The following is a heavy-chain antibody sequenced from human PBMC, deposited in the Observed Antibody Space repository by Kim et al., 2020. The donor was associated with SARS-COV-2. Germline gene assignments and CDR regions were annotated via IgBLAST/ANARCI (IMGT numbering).Heavy chain of an antibody. V-gene: IGHV3-9*01. CDR2: ISWNSGSI. J-gene: IGHJ6*03. CDR1: GFTFDDYA. CDR3: ARGALGNYYYYMDV. D-gene: IGHD3-16*01. Sequence: GGSLRLSCAASGFTFDDYAMHWVRKAPGKGLEWVSGISWNSGSIGYADSVKGRFTISRDNAKNSLYLQMNSLRAEDTALYYCARGALGNYYYYMDVWGKGTTVTVSS.